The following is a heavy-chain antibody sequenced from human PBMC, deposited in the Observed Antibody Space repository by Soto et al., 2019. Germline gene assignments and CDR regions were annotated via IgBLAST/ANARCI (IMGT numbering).Heavy chain of an antibody. V-gene: IGHV3-23*01. CDR3: ARSLFLASTDTEPFDY. D-gene: IGHD3-3*02. J-gene: IGHJ4*02. CDR1: GFTFSSYA. CDR2: ISGGGNDA. Sequence: EAQLLESGGGLVQPGGSLVLSCAASGFTFSSYAMSWVRQAPGKGLEWVSSISGGGNDAFSAVSVKGRFTISRDNSRNTLYLQMSSLRADDTAIYYCARSLFLASTDTEPFDYWGQGALVTVSS.